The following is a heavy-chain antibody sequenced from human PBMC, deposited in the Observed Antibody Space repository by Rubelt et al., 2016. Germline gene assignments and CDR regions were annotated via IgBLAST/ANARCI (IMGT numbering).Heavy chain of an antibody. D-gene: IGHD2-21*02. J-gene: IGHJ4*02. CDR3: AKDQGSTCYSGIDY. Sequence: GKGLEWVSTISDSGGITYYGDSVTGRFTISRDNSKNTLYLQMNSLRAEDTAVYYCAKDQGSTCYSGIDYWGQGTLVTVSS. V-gene: IGHV3-23*01. CDR2: ISDSGGIT.